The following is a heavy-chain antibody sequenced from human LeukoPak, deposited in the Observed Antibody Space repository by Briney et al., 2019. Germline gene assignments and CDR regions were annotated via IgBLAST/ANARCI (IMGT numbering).Heavy chain of an antibody. J-gene: IGHJ4*02. D-gene: IGHD1-26*01. CDR1: GGSISSSSYY. Sequence: PSETLSLTCTVSGGSISSSSYYWGWIRQPPGKGLEWIGSIYYSGSTYYNPSLKSRVTISVDTSKNQFSLKLSSVTAADTAVYYYATLSIVGATRLVDYWGQGTLVTVSS. V-gene: IGHV4-39*01. CDR3: ATLSIVGATRLVDY. CDR2: IYYSGST.